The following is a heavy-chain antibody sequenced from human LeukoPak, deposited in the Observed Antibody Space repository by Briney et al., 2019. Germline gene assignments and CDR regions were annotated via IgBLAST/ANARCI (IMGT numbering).Heavy chain of an antibody. CDR3: ARGGRLGYCSSTSCYDRIKWFDP. CDR1: SVSISSSNW. D-gene: IGHD2-2*01. J-gene: IGHJ5*02. V-gene: IGHV4-4*02. CDR2: IYHSGST. Sequence: SGTLSLTCAVSSVSISSSNWWSWVRQPPGKGLEWIGEIYHSGSTNYNPSLKSRVTISVDKSKNQFSLKLSSVTAADTAVCYCARGGRLGYCSSTSCYDRIKWFDPWGQGTLVTVSS.